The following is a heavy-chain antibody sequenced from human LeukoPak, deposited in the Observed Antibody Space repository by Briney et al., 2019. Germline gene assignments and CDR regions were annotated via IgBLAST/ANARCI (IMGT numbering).Heavy chain of an antibody. D-gene: IGHD2-2*03. CDR2: TSRSSGA. J-gene: IGHJ3*02. Sequence: GGSLRLSCVGSGFTFSAYDMQWVRQAPGKGLEWVSGTSRSSGAHYTDSVKGRFTISSDNSKDTLYLQMDSLRAEDTAVYYCAQGGYFAFDMWGQGTMVTVSS. V-gene: IGHV3-23*01. CDR1: GFTFSAYD. CDR3: AQGGYFAFDM.